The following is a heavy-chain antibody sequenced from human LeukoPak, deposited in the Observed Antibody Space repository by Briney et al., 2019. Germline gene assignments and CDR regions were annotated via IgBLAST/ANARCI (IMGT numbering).Heavy chain of an antibody. CDR1: SVSMKDYY. D-gene: IGHD3-9*01. Sequence: SETLSLTCGVFSVSMKDYYWSWIRQSPGKGLEWIGEISHTEGTRYNPSLESRVTMSVGTSGNQLALKLILVTGTQMAVYYCARIRCGHSGSVCYNHWGLGTLVTVSS. J-gene: IGHJ1*01. CDR2: ISHTEGT. V-gene: IGHV4-34*01. CDR3: ARIRCGHSGSVCYNH.